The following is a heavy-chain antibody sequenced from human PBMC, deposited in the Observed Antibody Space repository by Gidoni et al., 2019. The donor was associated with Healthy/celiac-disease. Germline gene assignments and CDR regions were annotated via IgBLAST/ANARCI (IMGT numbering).Heavy chain of an antibody. CDR2: IYTSGST. D-gene: IGHD6-13*01. CDR3: AREPYSSSWYASFDY. Sequence: QVQLQESGPGLVKPPETLSLTCTVPGGSISSPYWSWIRQPAGKGLEWIGRIYTSGSTNYNPSLKSRVTMSVDTSKNQFSLKLSSVTAADTAVYYCAREPYSSSWYASFDYWGQGTLVTVSS. V-gene: IGHV4-4*07. CDR1: GGSISSPY. J-gene: IGHJ4*02.